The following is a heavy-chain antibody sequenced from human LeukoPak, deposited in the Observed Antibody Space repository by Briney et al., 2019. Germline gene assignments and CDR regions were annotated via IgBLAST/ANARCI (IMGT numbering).Heavy chain of an antibody. V-gene: IGHV3-48*01. D-gene: IGHD3-3*01. CDR3: ARQYYDFWSGYYPTDY. J-gene: IGHJ4*02. CDR1: GFTFSSYS. Sequence: GGSLRLSCAASGFTFSSYSMNWVRQAPGKGLEWVSYISSSSSTIYYADSVKGRFTISGDNAKNSLYLQMNSLRAEDTAVYYCARQYYDFWSGYYPTDYWGQGTLVTVSS. CDR2: ISSSSSTI.